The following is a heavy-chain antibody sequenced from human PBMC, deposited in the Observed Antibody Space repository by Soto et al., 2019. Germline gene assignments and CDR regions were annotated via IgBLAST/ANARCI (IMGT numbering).Heavy chain of an antibody. D-gene: IGHD6-19*01. CDR1: GFTFSDYY. CDR3: TVAGQFDY. V-gene: IGHV3-11*06. CDR2: ISGSRNYT. J-gene: IGHJ4*02. Sequence: GGSLRLSCAASGFTFSDYYMTWIRQAPGKGLKWVSFISGSRNYTDYADSVKGRFTISRDNAKNSLYLEMNSLRAEDTAVYYCTVAGQFDYWGQGTLVTVSS.